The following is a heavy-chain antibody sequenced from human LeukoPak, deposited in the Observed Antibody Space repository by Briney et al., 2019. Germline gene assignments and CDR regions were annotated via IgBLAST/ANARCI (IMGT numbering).Heavy chain of an antibody. J-gene: IGHJ4*02. CDR2: ISAYNGNT. CDR3: ARAHHVTIFGVVIIEYYFDY. V-gene: IGHV1-18*01. D-gene: IGHD3-3*01. CDR1: GYTVTSYG. Sequence: ASVQVSCKASGYTVTSYGISWVRQAPGQGLEWMGWISAYNGNTNYAQKLQGRVTMTTDTSTSTAYMELRSLRSDDTAVYYCARAHHVTIFGVVIIEYYFDYWGQGTLVTVSS.